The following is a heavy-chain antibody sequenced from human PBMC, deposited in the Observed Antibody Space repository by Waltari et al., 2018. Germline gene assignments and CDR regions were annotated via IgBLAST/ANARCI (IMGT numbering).Heavy chain of an antibody. J-gene: IGHJ4*02. Sequence: QVQLQESGPGLEKPSETLSLTCTVSGGSISSYYWSWIRQPPGKGLEWIGYIYYSGSTNYNPSLKSRVTIAVDTSKNQVSLKLSSVTAADTAVYYCARDAGYGDYDVFDYWGQGTLVTVSS. CDR1: GGSISSYY. CDR3: ARDAGYGDYDVFDY. CDR2: IYYSGST. V-gene: IGHV4-59*01. D-gene: IGHD4-17*01.